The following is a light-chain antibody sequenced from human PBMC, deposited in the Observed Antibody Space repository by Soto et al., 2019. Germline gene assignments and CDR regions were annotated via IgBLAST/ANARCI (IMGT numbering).Light chain of an antibody. Sequence: EIVMTQSPDTLSLSPGDRATLSCRASQTVSTNLAWYQQKPGQAPRLLIYGASTRATGVPDRFSGSGSRTEFTLTISSLQSEDFAVYYCQQNNSWPPLTFGQGTKVEIK. CDR2: GAS. J-gene: IGKJ1*01. V-gene: IGKV3D-15*01. CDR1: QTVSTN. CDR3: QQNNSWPPLT.